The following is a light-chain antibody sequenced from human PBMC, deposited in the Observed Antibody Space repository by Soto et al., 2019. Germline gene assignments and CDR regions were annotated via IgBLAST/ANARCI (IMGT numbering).Light chain of an antibody. Sequence: AIRMTQSPSSLSASTGDRVTITCRASQGISSYLAWYQQKPGKAPKLLIYAASTLQSGVTSRFSGSGSGTDLTLTISCLQSEDFATYYCQPYNNWPLTFGGGTKVDIK. CDR1: QGISSY. CDR2: AAS. V-gene: IGKV1-8*01. CDR3: QPYNNWPLT. J-gene: IGKJ4*01.